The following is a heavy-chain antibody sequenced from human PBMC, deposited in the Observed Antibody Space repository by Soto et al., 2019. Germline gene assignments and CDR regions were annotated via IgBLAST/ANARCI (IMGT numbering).Heavy chain of an antibody. CDR2: ISGHNGYT. CDR1: GYTFSSYG. CDR3: ARGRLPDGQYFDS. Sequence: QVQLVQSGSEVKKPGASVKVSCKASGYTFSSYGVIWVRQAPGQGLEWMGWISGHNGYTDYAQRVQGRLTMTTDTYTSTAYMELRRLTSDDTAVYFCARGRLPDGQYFDSWGQGTLVTVSS. V-gene: IGHV1-18*01. J-gene: IGHJ4*02.